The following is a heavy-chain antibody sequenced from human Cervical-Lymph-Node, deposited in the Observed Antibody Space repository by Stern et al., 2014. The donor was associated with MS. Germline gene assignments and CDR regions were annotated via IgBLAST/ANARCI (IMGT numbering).Heavy chain of an antibody. CDR1: GGSIRSSTYF. V-gene: IGHV4-39*01. CDR2: INHSGSA. D-gene: IGHD4-17*01. CDR3: ARLYGDLFYYYGLDV. J-gene: IGHJ6*02. Sequence: QVQLQESGPGLVKSSETLSLMCTVSGGSIRSSTYFWAWIRQPPGKGLEWIGSINHSGSAHYNPSLKSRVIILTEAAKNQSSLMVTSVTAADTAVYYCARLYGDLFYYYGLDVWGQGTTVTVFS.